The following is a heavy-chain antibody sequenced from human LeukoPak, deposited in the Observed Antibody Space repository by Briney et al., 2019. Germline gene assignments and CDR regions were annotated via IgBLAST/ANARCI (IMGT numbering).Heavy chain of an antibody. CDR3: ARGDYDFWSGYYTAYYYYMDV. D-gene: IGHD3-3*01. J-gene: IGHJ6*03. CDR2: IYYSGST. V-gene: IGHV4-59*11. CDR1: GGSISSHY. Sequence: SETLSLTCTASGGSISSHYWSWIRQPPGKGLEWIGYIYYSGSTNYNPSLKSRVTISVDTSKNQFSLKLSSVTAADTAVYYCARGDYDFWSGYYTAYYYYMDVWGKGTTVTVSS.